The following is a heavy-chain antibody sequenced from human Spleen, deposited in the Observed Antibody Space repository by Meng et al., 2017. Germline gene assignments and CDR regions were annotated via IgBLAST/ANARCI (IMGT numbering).Heavy chain of an antibody. J-gene: IGHJ5*02. CDR1: GGSINSSEYH. CDR3: VRSSGWVRTGFDP. CDR2: IGHSGIT. D-gene: IGHD6-19*01. V-gene: IGHV4-39*01. Sequence: QLQLQGSGPGLVKPSETLSLTCSVSGGSINSSEYHWGWIRQSPGTGLEWIGSIGHSGITYYTPSVKSRVTVSIDTSKSQFSLKLTSVTAADTAVYYCVRSSGWVRTGFDPWGQGTLVTVSS.